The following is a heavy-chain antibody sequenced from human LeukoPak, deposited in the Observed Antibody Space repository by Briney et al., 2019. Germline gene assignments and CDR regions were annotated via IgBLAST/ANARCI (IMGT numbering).Heavy chain of an antibody. Sequence: PGRSLRLSCAASGFTFSSYGMHWVRQAPGKGLEWVAVISYEGSNKYYADSVKGRFTISRDNSKNTLYLQMNSLRAEDTAVYYCARVFLWPPALYYFDYWGQGTLVTVSS. CDR1: GFTFSSYG. CDR2: ISYEGSNK. CDR3: ARVFLWPPALYYFDY. J-gene: IGHJ4*02. D-gene: IGHD3-10*01. V-gene: IGHV3-30*03.